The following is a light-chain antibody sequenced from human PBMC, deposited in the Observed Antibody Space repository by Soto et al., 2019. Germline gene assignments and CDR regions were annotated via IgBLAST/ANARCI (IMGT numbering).Light chain of an antibody. CDR1: QGVSSW. CDR3: QQANGFPVT. Sequence: DIPMTQSPSSVSASVGDRVTITCRASQGVSSWLAWYQQKPGKAPKLLIYAVSSLQSGVPARFSGSGSGTEFTLTISSLQPDDFATYYCQQANGFPVTFGGGTRVEIK. J-gene: IGKJ4*01. CDR2: AVS. V-gene: IGKV1-12*01.